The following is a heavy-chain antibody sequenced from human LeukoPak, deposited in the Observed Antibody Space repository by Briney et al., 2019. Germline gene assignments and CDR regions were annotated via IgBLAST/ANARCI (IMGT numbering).Heavy chain of an antibody. V-gene: IGHV4-4*07. CDR1: GGSISSYY. D-gene: IGHD3-3*01. Sequence: SETLSLTCTVSGGSISSYYWSWIRQPAGKGLEWIGRIYTSGSTNYNPSLKSRVTMSVDTSENQFSLKLSSVTAADTAVYYCAREGRRYDFWSGYSTYYYYMDVWGKGTTVTVSS. CDR3: AREGRRYDFWSGYSTYYYYMDV. CDR2: IYTSGST. J-gene: IGHJ6*03.